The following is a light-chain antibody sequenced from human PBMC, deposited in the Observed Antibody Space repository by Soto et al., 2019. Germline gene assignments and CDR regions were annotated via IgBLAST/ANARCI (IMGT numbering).Light chain of an antibody. CDR1: ISDIGAYNY. CDR2: DVS. J-gene: IGLJ2*01. V-gene: IGLV2-14*03. Sequence: QSDLTQPASVSGSPGQSITISCIGSISDIGAYNYVSWYQQHPGSAPKLMIYDVSRRPSGISDRFSGSKSGNTASLTISGLQAEDEADYYCSSYTASGSRLFGGGTKLTVL. CDR3: SSYTASGSRL.